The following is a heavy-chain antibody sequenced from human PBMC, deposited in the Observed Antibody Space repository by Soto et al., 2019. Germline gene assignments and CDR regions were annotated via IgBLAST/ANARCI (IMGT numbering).Heavy chain of an antibody. CDR3: ARETSGAVHQYYFDH. Sequence: SETLSLTCAVYGGSFSGYYWSWIRQPPGKGLEWIGEINHSGSTNYNPSLKSRVTISVGTSKNQFSLKLSSVTAAHTAVYYCARETSGAVHQYYFDHWGQGTRVTVSS. CDR2: INHSGST. J-gene: IGHJ4*02. CDR1: GGSFSGYY. D-gene: IGHD6-13*01. V-gene: IGHV4-34*01.